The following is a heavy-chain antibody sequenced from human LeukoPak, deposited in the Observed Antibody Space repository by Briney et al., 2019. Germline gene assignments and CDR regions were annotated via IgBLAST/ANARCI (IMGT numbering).Heavy chain of an antibody. CDR2: ISGSGGST. Sequence: GGSLRLSCAASGFTFSSYAMSWVRQTPGKGLEWVSAISGSGGSTYYADSVKGRFTISRNNSKNTLYLQMNSLTADDTAVYYCAAQWLVSGGGQGTLVTVSS. CDR1: GFTFSSYA. CDR3: AAQWLVSG. J-gene: IGHJ4*02. V-gene: IGHV3-23*01. D-gene: IGHD6-19*01.